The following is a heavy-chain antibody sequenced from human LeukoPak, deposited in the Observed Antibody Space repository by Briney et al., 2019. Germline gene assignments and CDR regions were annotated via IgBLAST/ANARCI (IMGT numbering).Heavy chain of an antibody. V-gene: IGHV3-23*01. D-gene: IGHD6-13*01. CDR2: ISGSGGST. CDR1: GFTFSSYA. J-gene: IGHJ5*02. CDR3: ASTRRIAAAGGVWFDP. Sequence: GGSLRLSCAASGFTFSSYAMSWVRQAPGKRLEWVSAISGSGGSTYYADSVKGRFTISRDNSKNTLYLQMNSLRAEDTAVYYCASTRRIAAAGGVWFDPWGQGTLVTVSS.